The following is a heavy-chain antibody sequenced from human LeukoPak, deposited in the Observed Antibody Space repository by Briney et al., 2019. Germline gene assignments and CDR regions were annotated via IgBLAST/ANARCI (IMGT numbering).Heavy chain of an antibody. Sequence: GASVKVSCKASGYTFTGYYMHWVRQAPGQGLEWMGWINPNSGGTNYAQKFQGRVTMTRDTSISIAYMELSRLRSDVTAVYYCARVLGYCSGGSCFDFDYWGQGTLVTVSS. CDR1: GYTFTGYY. V-gene: IGHV1-2*02. J-gene: IGHJ4*02. D-gene: IGHD2-15*01. CDR3: ARVLGYCSGGSCFDFDY. CDR2: INPNSGGT.